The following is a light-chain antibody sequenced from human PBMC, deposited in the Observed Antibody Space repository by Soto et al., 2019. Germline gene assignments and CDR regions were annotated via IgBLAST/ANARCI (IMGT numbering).Light chain of an antibody. Sequence: QSVLTQPPSASGSPGQSVTISCTGTSSDVGGYNFVSWYQQHPGKSPKLMIYEVSKRPSGVPDRFSGSKSGNTASLTVSGLQAEDDADYYCSSHAGSGIYVFGTGTKVAVL. CDR1: SSDVGGYNF. CDR2: EVS. J-gene: IGLJ1*01. CDR3: SSHAGSGIYV. V-gene: IGLV2-8*01.